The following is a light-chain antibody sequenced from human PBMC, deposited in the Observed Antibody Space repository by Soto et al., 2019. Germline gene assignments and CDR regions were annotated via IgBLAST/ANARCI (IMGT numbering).Light chain of an antibody. CDR1: SSDVGGYNY. J-gene: IGLJ2*01. V-gene: IGLV2-14*01. Sequence: QSALTQPASVSGSPGQSITISCTGTSSDVGGYNYVSWYQQHPGKAPKLMIYDVNTRPSGVSNRFSGSKSGNTASLTISGLQAEDEAYYYCSSYTGSISFGGGTKLTVL. CDR3: SSYTGSIS. CDR2: DVN.